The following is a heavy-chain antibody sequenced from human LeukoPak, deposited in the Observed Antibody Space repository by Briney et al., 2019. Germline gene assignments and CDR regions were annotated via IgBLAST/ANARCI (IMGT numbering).Heavy chain of an antibody. CDR3: ARVRYQQYFDY. CDR1: GGSISSFY. V-gene: IGHV4-59*01. Sequence: SETLSLTCTVSGGSISSFYWSWIRQPPGKGLEWIGYIYYSGSTNYNPSLKSRVTISVDTSRNQFSLKLSSVTAADTAVYYCARVRYQQYFDYWGQGTLVTVSS. CDR2: IYYSGST. D-gene: IGHD2-2*01. J-gene: IGHJ4*02.